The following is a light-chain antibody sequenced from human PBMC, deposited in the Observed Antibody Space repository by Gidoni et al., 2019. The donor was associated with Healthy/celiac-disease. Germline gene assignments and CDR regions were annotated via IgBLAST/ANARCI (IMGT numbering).Light chain of an antibody. CDR2: GAS. J-gene: IGKJ4*01. Sequence: DIFMMHSPATLSVSPAERSTLSCRASQSVSSNLDWYQQKPGQAPRLLIYGASTMATGIPARFSGSGSGTEFTLIISSLQSEDLAVYYCQQYDDWPPAFGGGTKVDIK. CDR3: QQYDDWPPA. CDR1: QSVSSN. V-gene: IGKV3-15*01.